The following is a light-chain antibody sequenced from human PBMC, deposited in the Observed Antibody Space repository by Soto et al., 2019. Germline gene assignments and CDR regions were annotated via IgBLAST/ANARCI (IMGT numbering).Light chain of an antibody. V-gene: IGLV1-47*02. Sequence: QSVLTQPPSASGTPGQRVSISCSGSSSNIGSNSVYWYQQLPVTAPKLLIYSTNLRPSGVPDRFSGSKSGTSASLAISGLRAEDEGHYYCASWDVSLSGWVFGGGTKLTVL. CDR3: ASWDVSLSGWV. J-gene: IGLJ3*02. CDR1: SSNIGSNS. CDR2: STN.